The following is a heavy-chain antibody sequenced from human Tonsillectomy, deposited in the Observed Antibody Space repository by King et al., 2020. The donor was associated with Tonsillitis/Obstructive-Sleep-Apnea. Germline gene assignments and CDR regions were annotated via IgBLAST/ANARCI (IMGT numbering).Heavy chain of an antibody. CDR2: IYYSGST. V-gene: IGHV4-39*01. D-gene: IGHD5-18*01. CDR3: ARRVRGYSYQFDY. J-gene: IGHJ4*02. Sequence: VPLQESGPGLVKPSETLSLTCTVSGGSISSSSYYWGWIRQPPGQGLEWIGSIYYSGSTYYNPSLKSRVTISVDTSKNQFSLKLSSVTAADTAVYYCARRVRGYSYQFDYWGQGTLVTVSS. CDR1: GGSISSSSYY.